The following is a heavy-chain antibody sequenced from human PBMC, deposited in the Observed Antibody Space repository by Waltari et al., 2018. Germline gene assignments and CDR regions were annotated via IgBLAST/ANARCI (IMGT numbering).Heavy chain of an antibody. CDR1: GSSISSSSYY. CDR2: IYYSGST. Sequence: QLQLQESGPGLVKPSEPLSLTCTVSGSSISSSSYYWGWIRQPPGKGLEWIGSIYYSGSTYYNPSLKSRVTISVDTSKNQFSLKLSSVTAADTAVYYCAREGPDNWNPDDAFDIWGQGTMVTVSS. V-gene: IGHV4-39*07. CDR3: AREGPDNWNPDDAFDI. D-gene: IGHD1-20*01. J-gene: IGHJ3*02.